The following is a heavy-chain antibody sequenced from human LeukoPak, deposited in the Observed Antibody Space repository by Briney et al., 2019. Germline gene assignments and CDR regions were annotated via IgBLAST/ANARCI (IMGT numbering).Heavy chain of an antibody. J-gene: IGHJ4*02. D-gene: IGHD3-10*01. Sequence: PGGSLRLSCAASGFTFSNYEMNWVRQAPGKGLEWVSYISSSGSTIYYADSVKGRFTISRDNAKNSLYLQMNSLRAEDTAVYYCTRDHYFKIDYWGQGTLVTVSS. CDR1: GFTFSNYE. V-gene: IGHV3-48*03. CDR2: ISSSGSTI. CDR3: TRDHYFKIDY.